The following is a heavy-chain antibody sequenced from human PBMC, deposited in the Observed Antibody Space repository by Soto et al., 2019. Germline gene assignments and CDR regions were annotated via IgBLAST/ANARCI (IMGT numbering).Heavy chain of an antibody. CDR3: ARHRLGLWASGTYSFDY. D-gene: IGHD1-26*01. CDR1: GDSITAYY. CDR2: IPYNGGT. V-gene: IGHV4-59*08. J-gene: IGHJ4*02. Sequence: QVQLQESGPGLVKPSETLSLTCTVSGDSITAYYWSWIRQTPGKGLEWIGYIPYNGGTNYHPSLKSRVTISLDTSKSQFALKLRSVTAADTAVYYCARHRLGLWASGTYSFDYWGRGTLVTVSS.